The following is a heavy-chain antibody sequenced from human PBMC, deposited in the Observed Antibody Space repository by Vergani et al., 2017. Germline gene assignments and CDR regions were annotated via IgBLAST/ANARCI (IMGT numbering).Heavy chain of an antibody. CDR2: IIPSFGIP. V-gene: IGHV1-69*01. J-gene: IGHJ6*03. Sequence: QVQLVQSGAEVKKPGSSVKVSCKASGGTFSSFGINWVRQAPGQGLEWMGGIIPSFGIPNYAQRFQDRVTITADESTSTAYMELSSLRSKDTAVYYCARVAEPYYYYYYVDVWGKGTTVTVSS. CDR1: GGTFSSFG. CDR3: ARVAEPYYYYYYVDV. D-gene: IGHD1-14*01.